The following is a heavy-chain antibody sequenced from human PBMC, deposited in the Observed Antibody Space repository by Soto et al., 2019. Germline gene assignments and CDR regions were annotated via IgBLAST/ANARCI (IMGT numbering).Heavy chain of an antibody. V-gene: IGHV1-69*13. CDR1: GGTFSSYA. CDR3: ARGPAAPRPASDPTIDY. Sequence: ASVKVSCKASGGTFSSYAISWVRQAPGQGLEWMGGIIPIFGTANYAQKFQGRVTITADESTSTACMELSSLRSEDTAVYYCARGPAAPRPASDPTIDYWGQGTLVTVSS. J-gene: IGHJ4*02. D-gene: IGHD6-25*01. CDR2: IIPIFGTA.